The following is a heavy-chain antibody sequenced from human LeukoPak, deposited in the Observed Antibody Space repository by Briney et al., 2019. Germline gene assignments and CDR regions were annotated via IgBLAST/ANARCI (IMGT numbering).Heavy chain of an antibody. V-gene: IGHV1-8*01. CDR3: ARGPRNDP. J-gene: IGHJ5*02. CDR1: GYPFSTWE. Sequence: GASVKASCKTSGYPFSTWEINWVRQAAGQGLEWLGWVHPDSGNTDYAQKFRGRVTMSRDTSTSTAYMELSGLRLDDTAVYFCARGPRNDPWGQGTLVTVSS. CDR2: VHPDSGNT. D-gene: IGHD1-14*01.